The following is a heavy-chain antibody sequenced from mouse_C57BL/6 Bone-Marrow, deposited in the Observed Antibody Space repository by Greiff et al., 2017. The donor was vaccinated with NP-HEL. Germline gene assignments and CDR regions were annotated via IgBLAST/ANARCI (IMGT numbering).Heavy chain of an antibody. CDR3: VSQSLYYGSSYGAMDY. Sequence: EVKLMESGGGLVQPKGSLKLSCAASGFSFNTYAMNWVRQAPGKGLEWVARIRSKSNNYATYYADSVKDRFTISRDDSESMLYLQMNNLKTEDTAMYYCVSQSLYYGSSYGAMDYWGQGTSVTVSS. D-gene: IGHD1-1*01. CDR1: GFSFNTYA. V-gene: IGHV10-1*01. J-gene: IGHJ4*01. CDR2: IRSKSNNYAT.